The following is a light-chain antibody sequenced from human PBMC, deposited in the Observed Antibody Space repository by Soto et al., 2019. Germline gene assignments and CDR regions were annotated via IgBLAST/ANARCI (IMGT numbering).Light chain of an antibody. CDR1: QSLAFRDGNIY. Sequence: DIVLTQTPLSLVVTLGQPASISCKSSQSLAFRDGNIYLNWLQQRPGQPPRLLIYKTSNRFSGVSSRRSDSGARTEFTLKISKVEAEDVGVYYWPEAALLPHAFGQGTKVEIK. V-gene: IGKV2-24*01. CDR3: PEAALLPHA. CDR2: KTS. J-gene: IGKJ1*01.